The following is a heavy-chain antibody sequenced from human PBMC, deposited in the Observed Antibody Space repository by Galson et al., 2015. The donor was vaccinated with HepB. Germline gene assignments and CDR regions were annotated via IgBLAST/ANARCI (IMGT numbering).Heavy chain of an antibody. J-gene: IGHJ4*02. D-gene: IGHD3-10*01. CDR3: AKRLRGSYYAGVDF. Sequence: GFGFRSYGMHWVRQAPGKGLGWVPITSADGRLNYYADSVMFRITISRDNYKNTPYLQMNSVRADDKSVYYCAKRLRGSYYAGVDFWGQGTMVTVSS. V-gene: IGHV3-30*18. CDR1: GFGFRSYG. CDR2: TSADGRLN.